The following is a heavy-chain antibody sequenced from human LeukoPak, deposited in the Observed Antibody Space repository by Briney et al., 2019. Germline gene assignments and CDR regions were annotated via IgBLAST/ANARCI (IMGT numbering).Heavy chain of an antibody. CDR2: ISSNGGST. CDR3: VKDHCSSTSCYNYYFDY. V-gene: IGHV3-64D*06. J-gene: IGHJ4*02. D-gene: IGHD2-2*02. CDR1: GFTFSSYA. Sequence: GGSLRLSCSASGFTFSSYAMHWVRQAPGKRLEYVSAISSNGGSTYYADSVKGRFTISRDNSKNTLYLQMSSLRAEDTAVYYCVKDHCSSTSCYNYYFDYWGQGTLVTVSS.